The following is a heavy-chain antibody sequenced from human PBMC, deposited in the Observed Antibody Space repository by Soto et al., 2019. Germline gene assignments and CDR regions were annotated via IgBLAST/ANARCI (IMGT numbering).Heavy chain of an antibody. D-gene: IGHD7-27*01. J-gene: IGHJ4*02. CDR2: IKSKTDGGTT. V-gene: IGHV3-15*07. Sequence: GGSLRLSCAASGFTFSNAWINWVRQAPGKGLDWVGRIKSKTDGGTTDYAAPVKGRFAISRDDSKNMVYLEMNSLKTEDTALYYCARARMRYTTVKTGDFDSWGQGTVVTVSS. CDR3: ARARMRYTTVKTGDFDS. CDR1: GFTFSNAW.